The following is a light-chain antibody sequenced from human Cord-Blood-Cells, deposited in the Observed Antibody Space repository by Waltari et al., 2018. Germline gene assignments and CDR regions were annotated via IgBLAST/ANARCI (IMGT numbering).Light chain of an antibody. J-gene: IGLJ3*02. V-gene: IGLV1-40*01. CDR3: QSYDSSLSEGV. CDR1: SSNIGAGYD. Sequence: QSVLTQPPSVSGAPRQRVTISCTGSSSNIGAGYDVHWYQQLPGTAPNLLIYGNSNRPSGVPDRFSGSKSGTSASLAITGLQAEDEADYYCQSYDSSLSEGVFGGGTKLTVL. CDR2: GNS.